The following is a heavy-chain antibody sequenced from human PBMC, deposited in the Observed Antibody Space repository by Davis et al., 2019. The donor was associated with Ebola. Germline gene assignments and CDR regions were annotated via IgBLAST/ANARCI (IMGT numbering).Heavy chain of an antibody. J-gene: IGHJ4*02. Sequence: GESLKISCAASGFTFSSYSMNWVRQAPGKGLEWVSSISSSSSYIYYADSVKGRFTISRDNAKNSLYLQMNSLRAEDTAVYYCARDTYYDSSGYYYGGGYWGQGTLVTVSS. V-gene: IGHV3-21*01. CDR3: ARDTYYDSSGYYYGGGY. CDR1: GFTFSSYS. CDR2: ISSSSSYI. D-gene: IGHD3-22*01.